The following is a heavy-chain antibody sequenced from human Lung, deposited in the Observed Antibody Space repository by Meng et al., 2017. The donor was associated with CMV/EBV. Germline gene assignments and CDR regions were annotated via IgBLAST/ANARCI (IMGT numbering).Heavy chain of an antibody. J-gene: IGHJ6*02. V-gene: IGHV4-34*01. CDR1: GGSFSGYY. CDR3: ARDWNDFWSGYYGGMDV. Sequence: GSXRLXCAVYGGSFSGYYWSWIRQPPGKGLEWIGEINHSGSTNYNPSLKSRVTISVDTSKNQFSLKLSSVTAADTAVYYCARDWNDFWSGYYGGMDVWGQGTTVTVSS. D-gene: IGHD3-3*01. CDR2: INHSGST.